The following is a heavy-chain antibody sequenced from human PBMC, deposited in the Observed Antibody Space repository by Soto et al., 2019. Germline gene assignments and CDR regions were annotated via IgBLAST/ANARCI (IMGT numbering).Heavy chain of an antibody. V-gene: IGHV4-39*01. Sequence: SETLSLTCTVSGGSISSSSYYWGWIRQPPGKGLECIGTIYYSGSTYYNPSLKSRVTISVDTSKNQFSLRLSSVTAADTAVYYCARGGYDYWGQGALVTVSS. CDR2: IYYSGST. CDR1: GGSISSSSYY. D-gene: IGHD1-26*01. CDR3: ARGGYDY. J-gene: IGHJ4*02.